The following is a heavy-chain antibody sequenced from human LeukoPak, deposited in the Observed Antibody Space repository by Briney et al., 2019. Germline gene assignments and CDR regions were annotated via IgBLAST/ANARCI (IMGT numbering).Heavy chain of an antibody. CDR3: AREVGYSSGWNDY. D-gene: IGHD6-19*01. V-gene: IGHV4-59*01. CDR1: GGSISSYY. CDR2: IYYSGST. J-gene: IGHJ4*02. Sequence: PSETLSLTCTVSGGSISSYYWSWIRQPPGKGLEWIGYIYYSGSTNYSPSLKSRVTISVDTSKNQFSLKLSSVTAADTAVYYCAREVGYSSGWNDYWGQGTLVAVSS.